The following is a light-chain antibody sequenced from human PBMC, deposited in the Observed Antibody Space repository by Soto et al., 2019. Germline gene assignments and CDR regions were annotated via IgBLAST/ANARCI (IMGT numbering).Light chain of an antibody. CDR1: QSVNRL. V-gene: IGKV3-11*01. CDR3: QQYGSSTRT. CDR2: DAS. J-gene: IGKJ1*01. Sequence: EIVLTQSPATLSLSPGERATLSCRASQSVNRLLAWYQQKPGQAPRLLIYDASNRATGIPARFNGSGSGTDFTLTISSLEPEDFAVYYCQQYGSSTRTFGQGTKVEIK.